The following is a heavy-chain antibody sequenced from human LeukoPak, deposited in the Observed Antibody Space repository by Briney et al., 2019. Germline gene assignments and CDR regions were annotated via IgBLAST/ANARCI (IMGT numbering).Heavy chain of an antibody. CDR2: INHSGST. CDR1: GGSFSGYY. CDR3: ARGLSAIVY. J-gene: IGHJ4*02. V-gene: IGHV4-34*01. Sequence: SETLSLTCAVYGGSFSGYYWSWIRQPPGKGLEWIGEINHSGSTNYNPSLKSRVTISVDTSKNQFSLKLSSVTAADTAVYYCARGLSAIVYWGQGTLVAVSS. D-gene: IGHD2-15*01.